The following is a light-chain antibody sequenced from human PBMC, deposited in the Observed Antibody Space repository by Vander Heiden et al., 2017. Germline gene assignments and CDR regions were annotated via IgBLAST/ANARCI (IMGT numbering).Light chain of an antibody. Sequence: DIQMTQSPSSLSASVADRVTITCQPSQDISNYLNWYQQKPGKAPKLLIYDASNLEAGVPSRFSGSGSGTDFTFTISSLQPEDIATYYCQQYDNLPPDTFGQGTKLEIK. V-gene: IGKV1-33*01. CDR1: QDISNY. CDR3: QQYDNLPPDT. J-gene: IGKJ2*01. CDR2: DAS.